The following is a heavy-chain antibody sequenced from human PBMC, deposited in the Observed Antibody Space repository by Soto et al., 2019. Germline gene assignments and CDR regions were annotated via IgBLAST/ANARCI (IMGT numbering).Heavy chain of an antibody. Sequence: SETLSLTCTVSGASINSYYWSWIRQPPGKGLEWIGYIYYSGSTNYNPSLKSRVTISGDTSKNQFSLKLSSVSAADTAVYHCARADETAMVAKYYFDSWGQGTLVTVSS. CDR1: GASINSYY. V-gene: IGHV4-59*08. CDR3: ARADETAMVAKYYFDS. CDR2: IYYSGST. D-gene: IGHD5-18*01. J-gene: IGHJ4*02.